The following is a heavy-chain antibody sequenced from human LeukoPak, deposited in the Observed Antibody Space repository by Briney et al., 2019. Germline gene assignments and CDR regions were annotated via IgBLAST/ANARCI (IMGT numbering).Heavy chain of an antibody. CDR1: GGSISSSSYY. J-gene: IGHJ4*02. CDR2: IYYSGST. D-gene: IGHD7-27*01. Sequence: PSETLSLTCTVSGGSISSSSYYWGWIRQPPGKGLEWIGSIYYSGSTYYNPSLKSRVTTSVDTSKNQFSLKLSSVTAADTAVYYCASSNWGFNYWGQGTLVTVSS. CDR3: ASSNWGFNY. V-gene: IGHV4-39*01.